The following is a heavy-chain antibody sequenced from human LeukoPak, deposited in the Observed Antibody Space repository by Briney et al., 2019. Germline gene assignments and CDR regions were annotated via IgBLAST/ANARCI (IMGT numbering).Heavy chain of an antibody. J-gene: IGHJ4*02. CDR3: AKGHHLSSGFDY. CDR2: ISYDGSNK. CDR1: GFTFSSYG. D-gene: IGHD6-19*01. V-gene: IGHV3-30*18. Sequence: GRSLRLSCAASGFTFSSYGMHWVRQAPGKGLEWVAVISYDGSNKYYADSVKGRFTISRDNSKNMLYLQMNSLRAEDTAVYYCAKGHHLSSGFDYWGQGPLVTVSS.